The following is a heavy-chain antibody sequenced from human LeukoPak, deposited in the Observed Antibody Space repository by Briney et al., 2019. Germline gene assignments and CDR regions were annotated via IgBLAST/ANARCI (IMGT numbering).Heavy chain of an antibody. CDR3: AGHHPRNTVDF. J-gene: IGHJ4*02. CDR1: GGSISNYY. V-gene: IGHV4-59*08. D-gene: IGHD2-8*02. Sequence: SETLSLTCTVSGGSISNYYWSWIRQPPGKGLEWIGYNSHSGSTNYSPSLKSRVTISLDTSKNQFSLKLSSVTAADTAVYYCAGHHPRNTVDFWGQGTLVTVSS. CDR2: NSHSGST.